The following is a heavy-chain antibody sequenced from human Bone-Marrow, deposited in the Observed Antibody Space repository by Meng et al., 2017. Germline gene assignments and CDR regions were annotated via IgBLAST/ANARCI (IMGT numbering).Heavy chain of an antibody. CDR2: IYYSGST. D-gene: IGHD6-19*01. Sequence: SETLSLTCTVSGGSISSYYWSWIRQPPGKGLEWIGYIYYSGSTNYNPSLKCRVTISVDTSKNQFSLKLSSVTAADTAVYYCAIIAVAGTVDYWGQGTLVTVSS. V-gene: IGHV4-59*01. CDR1: GGSISSYY. CDR3: AIIAVAGTVDY. J-gene: IGHJ4*02.